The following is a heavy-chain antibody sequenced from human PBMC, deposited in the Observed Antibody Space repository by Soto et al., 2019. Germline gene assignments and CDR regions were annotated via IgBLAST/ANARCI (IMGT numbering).Heavy chain of an antibody. CDR1: GYTFTSFG. CDR2: ISGYNGHT. Sequence: QVQLVQSGPEVKKPGASVTVSCKASGYTFTSFGLAWVRQARGQGLQWLGWISGYNGHTNYAQKFQDRVTLNTDKSTKTAYMELRSLRYDDSAVYYCARYAVFGADISPKYNYGVDVWGQGTTVTVSS. D-gene: IGHD3-3*01. CDR3: ARYAVFGADISPKYNYGVDV. V-gene: IGHV1-18*01. J-gene: IGHJ6*02.